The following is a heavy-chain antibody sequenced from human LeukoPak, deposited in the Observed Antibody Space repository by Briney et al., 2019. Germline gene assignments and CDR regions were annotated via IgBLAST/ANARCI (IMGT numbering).Heavy chain of an antibody. CDR2: IYPGDSDT. CDR1: GYSFTSYW. CDR3: ARSYHCSSTSCYFSGWFDP. V-gene: IGHV5-51*01. D-gene: IGHD2-2*01. J-gene: IGHJ5*02. Sequence: GESLKISCKGSGYSFTSYWIGWVRKMPGKGLEWMGTIYPGDSDTRYSPSFQGQVTISADKSISTAYLQWSSLKASDTAMYYCARSYHCSSTSCYFSGWFDPWGQGTLVTVSS.